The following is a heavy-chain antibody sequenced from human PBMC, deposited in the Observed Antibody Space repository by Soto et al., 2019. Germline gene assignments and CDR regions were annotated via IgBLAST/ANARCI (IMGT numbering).Heavy chain of an antibody. Sequence: QPGGTLRLSCEASGLTFSSYAMSWVRQDRGKVLPCLSTLGRTSGHPYYAYSFKRRFTISRDISKPTLYLQMNSLRADDTAVYFCSNIRDTNMDMNFAYWGQGTVVTVSS. CDR3: SNIRDTNMDMNFAY. J-gene: IGHJ4*02. CDR2: LGRTSGHP. CDR1: GLTFSSYA. V-gene: IGHV3-23*01. D-gene: IGHD5-18*01.